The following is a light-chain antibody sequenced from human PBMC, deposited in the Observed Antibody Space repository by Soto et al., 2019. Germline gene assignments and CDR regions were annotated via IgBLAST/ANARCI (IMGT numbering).Light chain of an antibody. V-gene: IGKV1-39*01. J-gene: IGKJ1*01. CDR2: AAS. Sequence: DIQITHSPSSLSASVIDRVTITFLASHNIRGYLNWYQQKPGKAPKLLIYAASSLQSGIPSRFSGSGSETAFTLTISSLQPEDFATYYCQKSYSTPWKFGQGTKVDIK. CDR3: QKSYSTPWK. CDR1: HNIRGY.